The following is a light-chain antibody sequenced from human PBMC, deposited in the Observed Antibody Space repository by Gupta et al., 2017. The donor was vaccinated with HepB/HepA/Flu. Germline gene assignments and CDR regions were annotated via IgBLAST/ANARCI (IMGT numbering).Light chain of an antibody. CDR2: DVY. V-gene: IGLV2-14*03. J-gene: IGLJ2*01. CDR3: SSFSSYNNLV. CDR1: ITDVGSYNL. Sequence: QFALTQPASVSGSPGQSVTISCTGTITDVGSYNLVSWYQQRPGTAPQLIIYDVYYRPSGVSNRFSGSKSDNTASLTISGLQTGDEADYYCSSFSSYNNLVFGGGTKVTVL.